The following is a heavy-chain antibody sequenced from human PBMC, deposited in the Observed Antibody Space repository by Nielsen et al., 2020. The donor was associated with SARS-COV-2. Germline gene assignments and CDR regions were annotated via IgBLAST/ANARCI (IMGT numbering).Heavy chain of an antibody. CDR1: GGSISSGGYS. CDR2: IYYSGST. J-gene: IGHJ6*02. V-gene: IGHV4-61*08. D-gene: IGHD3-22*01. CDR3: ARASPDSRVYGMDV. Sequence: SETLSLTCAVSGGSISSGGYSWSWIRQPPGKGLEWIGYIYYSGSTNYNPSLKSRVTISVDTSRNQFSLKLSSVTAADTAVYYCARASPDSRVYGMDVWGQGTTVTVSS.